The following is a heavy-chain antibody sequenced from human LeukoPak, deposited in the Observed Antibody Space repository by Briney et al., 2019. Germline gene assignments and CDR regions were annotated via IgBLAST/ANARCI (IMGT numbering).Heavy chain of an antibody. V-gene: IGHV4-39*01. J-gene: IGHJ4*02. CDR2: IYYGGNT. Sequence: SETLSLTCTVSGGSISSSSYYWGWIRQPPGKGLEWIGSIYYGGNTYYNPSLKSRVTISVDTSKNQFSLKLSSVTAADTAVYYCASRLVTKYFDYWGQGTPVTVSS. CDR3: ASRLVTKYFDY. D-gene: IGHD2-21*02. CDR1: GGSISSSSYY.